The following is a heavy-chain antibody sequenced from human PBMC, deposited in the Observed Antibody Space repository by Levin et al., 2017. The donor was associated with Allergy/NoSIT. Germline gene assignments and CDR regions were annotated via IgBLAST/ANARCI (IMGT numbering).Heavy chain of an antibody. CDR1: GFTFSSYS. D-gene: IGHD2-2*01. CDR2: ISSSSSYI. V-gene: IGHV3-21*01. CDR3: ARARGMYPTNYCYYGMDV. J-gene: IGHJ6*02. Sequence: GGSLRLSCAASGFTFSSYSMNWVRQAPGKGLEWVSSISSSSSYIYYADSVKGRFTISRDNAKNSLYLQMNSLRAEDTAVYYCARARGMYPTNYCYYGMDVWGQGTTVTVSS.